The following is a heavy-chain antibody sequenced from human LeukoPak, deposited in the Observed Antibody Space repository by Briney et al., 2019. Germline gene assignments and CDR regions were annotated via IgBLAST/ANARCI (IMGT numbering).Heavy chain of an antibody. CDR3: ARRRWPRYYFDY. CDR2: IYYTGLT. D-gene: IGHD4-23*01. J-gene: IGHJ4*02. V-gene: IGHV4-39*07. CDR1: GGSLSSSDHY. Sequence: PSETLSLTCTVSGGSLSSSDHYWSWLRQLPGTGMEWIGTIYYTGLTQYNPSLKSRLTMSLDTSKNQFSLKLSSVTAADTAVSYCARRRWPRYYFDYWGQGTLVTVSS.